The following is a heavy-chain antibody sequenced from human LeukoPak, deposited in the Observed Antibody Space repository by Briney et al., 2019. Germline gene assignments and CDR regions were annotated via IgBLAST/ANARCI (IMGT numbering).Heavy chain of an antibody. V-gene: IGHV3-7*01. Sequence: GGSLRLSCAASGFTFSSYWMSWVRQAPGKGLEWVANIKQDGSEKYYVDSVKGRFTTSRDNAKNSLYLQMNSLRDEDTAVYYCARSIVVPAALDYWGQGTLVTVSS. CDR1: GFTFSSYW. J-gene: IGHJ4*02. D-gene: IGHD2-2*01. CDR2: IKQDGSEK. CDR3: ARSIVVPAALDY.